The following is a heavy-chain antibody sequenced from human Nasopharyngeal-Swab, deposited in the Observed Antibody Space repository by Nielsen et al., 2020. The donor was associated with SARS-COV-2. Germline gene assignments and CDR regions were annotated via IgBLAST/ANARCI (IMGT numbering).Heavy chain of an antibody. CDR2: IYYSGST. D-gene: IGHD7-27*01. J-gene: IGHJ6*02. CDR3: ARENVWGPSADAYYGMAV. CDR1: GGSISSYY. Sequence: SETLSLTCTVSGGSISSYYWSWIRQPPGKGLEWIGYIYYSGSTNYNPSLKSRVTISVDTSKNQFSLKLSSVTAADTAVYYCARENVWGPSADAYYGMAVWGQGTTVTVSS. V-gene: IGHV4-59*01.